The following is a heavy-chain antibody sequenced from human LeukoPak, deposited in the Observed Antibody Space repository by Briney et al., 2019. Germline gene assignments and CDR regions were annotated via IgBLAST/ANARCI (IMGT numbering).Heavy chain of an antibody. Sequence: ASVKVSCKTSGYTFTDYYMHWVRQAPGQGLEWMGWINPNSGGTNYAQKFQGRVTITRDMSTSTAYMELSSLRSEDTAVYYCAADRRKENAFDIWGRGTMVTVSS. CDR1: GYTFTDYY. V-gene: IGHV1-2*02. CDR3: AADRRKENAFDI. CDR2: INPNSGGT. J-gene: IGHJ3*02.